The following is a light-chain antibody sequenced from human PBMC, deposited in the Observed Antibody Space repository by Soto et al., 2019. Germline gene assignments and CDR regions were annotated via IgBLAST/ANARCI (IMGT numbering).Light chain of an antibody. V-gene: IGLV2-14*01. CDR2: EVS. J-gene: IGLJ1*01. Sequence: QSVLTQPASVSGSPGQSITISCTGSSTDVGGYNYVSWYQQHTGKAPKVMIYEVSNRPSGVSNSFSGSKSGNTASLTISGLQAEDEADYYCSSYTSSSTYVVGTGTKVTVL. CDR3: SSYTSSSTYV. CDR1: STDVGGYNY.